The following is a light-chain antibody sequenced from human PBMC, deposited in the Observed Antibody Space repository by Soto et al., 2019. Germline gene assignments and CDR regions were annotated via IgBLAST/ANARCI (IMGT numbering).Light chain of an antibody. J-gene: IGLJ1*01. Sequence: QSALTQPASVSDSPGQSITISCTGTSSDVGGSNFVSWYQQHPGKPPKLIIYDVANRPSGVSNRFSGSKSGSTASLIISRLQTEDEADYYCVSYAGRYPYVFGTGTKLTVL. CDR3: VSYAGRYPYV. CDR2: DVA. CDR1: SSDVGGSNF. V-gene: IGLV2-14*03.